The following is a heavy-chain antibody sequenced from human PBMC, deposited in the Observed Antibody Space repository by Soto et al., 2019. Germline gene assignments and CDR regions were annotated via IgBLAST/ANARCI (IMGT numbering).Heavy chain of an antibody. D-gene: IGHD4-17*01. Sequence: SETLSLTCTVSGGSISSYYWSWIRQPPGKGLEWIGYIYYSGSTNYNPSLKSRVTISVDTSKNQFSLKLSSVTAADTAVYYCARHVSNYGDYVDYWGQGTLVTVS. J-gene: IGHJ4*02. CDR2: IYYSGST. V-gene: IGHV4-59*08. CDR1: GGSISSYY. CDR3: ARHVSNYGDYVDY.